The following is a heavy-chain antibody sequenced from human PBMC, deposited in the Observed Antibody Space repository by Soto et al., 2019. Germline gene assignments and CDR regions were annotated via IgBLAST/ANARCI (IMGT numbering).Heavy chain of an antibody. D-gene: IGHD4-17*01. V-gene: IGHV3-64D*06. Sequence: GGSLRLSCSASGFTFSSYAMHWVRQAPGKGLEYVSAISSNGGSTYYADSVKGRFTVSRDNSKNTLYLQMSSLRAEDTAVYYCVKSLSMTTHYYYGMDVWGQGTTVTVSS. CDR3: VKSLSMTTHYYYGMDV. CDR2: ISSNGGST. J-gene: IGHJ6*02. CDR1: GFTFSSYA.